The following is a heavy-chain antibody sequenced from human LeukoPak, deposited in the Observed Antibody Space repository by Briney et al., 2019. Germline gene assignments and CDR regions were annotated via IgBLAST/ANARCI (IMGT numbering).Heavy chain of an antibody. CDR1: GFTFSGYW. Sequence: PGGSLRLSCAASGFTFSGYWMSWVRQAPGKGLECVANINEDGSEKYNVDSVKGGFTISRDNAENALFLQMNSRRGEDTAVYYCARGHYGDYGWGQGTLVTVSS. CDR3: ARGHYGDYG. V-gene: IGHV3-7*01. CDR2: INEDGSEK. J-gene: IGHJ4*02. D-gene: IGHD4-17*01.